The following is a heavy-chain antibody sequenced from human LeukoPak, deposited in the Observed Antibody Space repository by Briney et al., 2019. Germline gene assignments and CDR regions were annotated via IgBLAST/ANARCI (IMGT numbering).Heavy chain of an antibody. CDR1: GGSISGYY. Sequence: PSETLSLTCTVSGGSISGYYWSWIRQPAEKGLEWIGRIYPSGGANYNPSLKSRVTMSVDTSKSQFSLKLSSVTAADAAVYYCARSGYSSSSWYFDFWGRGTLVTVSS. V-gene: IGHV4-4*07. J-gene: IGHJ2*01. CDR3: ARSGYSSSSWYFDF. D-gene: IGHD6-6*01. CDR2: IYPSGGA.